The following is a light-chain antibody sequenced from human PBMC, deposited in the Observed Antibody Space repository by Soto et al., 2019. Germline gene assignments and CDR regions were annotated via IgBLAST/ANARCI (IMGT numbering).Light chain of an antibody. V-gene: IGLV2-8*01. J-gene: IGLJ1*01. CDR2: EVV. CDR1: KSDIGVYDF. CDR3: KSYAGSNTYV. Sequence: QSALTQPPSASGTPGQSVTISCTGTKSDIGVYDFVSWYQHHPGKAPRLIFYEVVQRPSGVPDRFSSSKSGNTASLTVSGLQAADEADYFCKSYAGSNTYVFGSGTKLTVL.